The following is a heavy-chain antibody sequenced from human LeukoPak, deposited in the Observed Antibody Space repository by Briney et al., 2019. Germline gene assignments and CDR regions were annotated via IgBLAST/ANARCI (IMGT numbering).Heavy chain of an antibody. V-gene: IGHV4-34*01. D-gene: IGHD2-2*01. Sequence: SETLSLTCGVNGGSFRGYYWSWIRQAPGKGLEWIGEINHSGSTNYNPSLKSRVTISVDTSKDQFSLKLSSVTAADTAVYYCARLGSTRTSYYYYYGMDVWGQGTTVTVSS. CDR1: GGSFRGYY. CDR3: ARLGSTRTSYYYYYGMDV. J-gene: IGHJ6*02. CDR2: INHSGST.